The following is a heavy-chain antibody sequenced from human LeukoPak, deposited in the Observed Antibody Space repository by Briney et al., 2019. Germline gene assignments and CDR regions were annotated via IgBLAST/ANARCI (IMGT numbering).Heavy chain of an antibody. Sequence: SETLPQTFPGTGGTILHYYWNWIRPPRWRGLAGIGFIYPSGSTKYNPSLNSRVAISVDTSKNQFSLTLSSVTAADTAVYYCARHTGEYSFGYRHFVYWGQGTVVTVSS. V-gene: IGHV4-59*08. D-gene: IGHD5-18*01. J-gene: IGHJ4*02. CDR2: IYPSGST. CDR3: ARHTGEYSFGYRHFVY. CDR1: GGTILHYY.